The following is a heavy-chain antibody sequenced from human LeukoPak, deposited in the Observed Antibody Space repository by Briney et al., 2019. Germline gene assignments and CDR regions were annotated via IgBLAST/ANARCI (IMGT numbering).Heavy chain of an antibody. Sequence: GASVKVSCKASGYTFTSYYMHWVRQAPGQGLEWMGIINPSGGSTSYAQKFQGRVTMTRDMSTSTVYMELSSLRSEDTAVYYCARDPYGDYVGETGYYYMDVWGKGTTVTVSS. V-gene: IGHV1-46*01. J-gene: IGHJ6*03. CDR2: INPSGGST. D-gene: IGHD4-17*01. CDR3: ARDPYGDYVGETGYYYMDV. CDR1: GYTFTSYY.